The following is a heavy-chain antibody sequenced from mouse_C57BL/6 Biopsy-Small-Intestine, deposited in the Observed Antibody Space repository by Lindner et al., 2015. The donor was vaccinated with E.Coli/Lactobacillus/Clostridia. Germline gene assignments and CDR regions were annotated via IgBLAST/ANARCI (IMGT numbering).Heavy chain of an antibody. Sequence: VQLQESGPELVKPGASVKISCKASGYTFTDYYXNWVKQRPGQGLEWIGWIYPGSGNTKYNEKFKGKATLTVDTSSSTAYMQLSSLTSEDSAVYFCAREYYYGSSHGGYFDVWGAGTTVTVSS. CDR3: AREYYYGSSHGGYFDV. CDR1: GYTFTDYY. J-gene: IGHJ1*01. D-gene: IGHD1-1*01. V-gene: IGHV1-84*01. CDR2: IYPGSGNT.